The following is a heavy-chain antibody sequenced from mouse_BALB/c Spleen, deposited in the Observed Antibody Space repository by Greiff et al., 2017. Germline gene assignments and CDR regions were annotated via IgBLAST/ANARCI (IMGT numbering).Heavy chain of an antibody. Sequence: VHVKQSGPELVKPGASVKVSCKASGYAFTSYNMYWVKQSHGKSLEWIGYIDPYNGGTSYNQKFKGKATLTVDKSSSTAYMHLNSLTSEDSAVYYCARRGGYDYYAMDYWGQGTSVTVSS. CDR3: ARRGGYDYYAMDY. CDR2: IDPYNGGT. CDR1: GYAFTSYN. D-gene: IGHD2-2*01. V-gene: IGHV1S135*01. J-gene: IGHJ4*01.